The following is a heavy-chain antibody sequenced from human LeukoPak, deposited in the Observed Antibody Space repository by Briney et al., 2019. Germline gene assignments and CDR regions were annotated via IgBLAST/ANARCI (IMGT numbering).Heavy chain of an antibody. D-gene: IGHD3-3*01. CDR1: GFTFDSYG. J-gene: IGHJ4*02. CDR2: ISGSGGST. CDR3: AKSGGITIFGLVDY. V-gene: IGHV3-23*01. Sequence: GGSLRLSCAASGFTFDSYGMNWVRQAPGKGLEWVSGISGSGGSTYYADSVKGRFTISRDNSKKILYLQMNSLRAEDTAVYHCAKSGGITIFGLVDYWGQGTLATVSS.